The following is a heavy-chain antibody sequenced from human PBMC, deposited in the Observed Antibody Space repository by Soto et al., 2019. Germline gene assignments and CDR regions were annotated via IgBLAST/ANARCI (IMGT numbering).Heavy chain of an antibody. CDR3: ARTTTAGSCPFDS. D-gene: IGHD2-15*01. V-gene: IGHV4-31*03. J-gene: IGHJ4*02. Sequence: PSETLSLTCTVSGGSISSGGYYWSWIRQQPGKALVWIAYIYYSGSTFYNPSLRSRVTISVDTSKNQFSLKLSFVTAADTAVYYCARTTTAGSCPFDSWGQGALVTVSS. CDR2: IYYSGST. CDR1: GGSISSGGYY.